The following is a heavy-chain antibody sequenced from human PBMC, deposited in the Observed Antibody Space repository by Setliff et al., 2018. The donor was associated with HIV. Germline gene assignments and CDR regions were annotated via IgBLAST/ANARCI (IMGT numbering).Heavy chain of an antibody. CDR2: IHSSGTA. CDR1: GGSFSSTTYS. CDR3: ARHKTNYDFYAFDV. D-gene: IGHD3-3*01. Sequence: LSLTCTVSGGSFSSTTYSWGWIRQPPGMGLEWIGSIHSSGTADYNPSLKSRVAMSVDTSRSQFSLKLRSVTAADTAVYYCARHKTNYDFYAFDVWGQGTMVTISS. J-gene: IGHJ3*01. V-gene: IGHV4-39*01.